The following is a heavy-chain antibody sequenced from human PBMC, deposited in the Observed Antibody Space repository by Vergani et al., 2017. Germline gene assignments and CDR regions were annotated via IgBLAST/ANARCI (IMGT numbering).Heavy chain of an antibody. CDR3: AGPQGTSAYYYGGFDY. D-gene: IGHD3-22*01. J-gene: IGHJ4*02. V-gene: IGHV3-23*01. CDR2: ISSDGEST. Sequence: EVQLLESGGDLVQPGGSLRLSCAASGFTFSTYAMTWVRQAPGKGLEWVSTISSDGESTYYADSVKGRFTISRDHSQNTLSLQMNSLTAEYTAIYYCAGPQGTSAYYYGGFDYWGQGILVTVSS. CDR1: GFTFSTYA.